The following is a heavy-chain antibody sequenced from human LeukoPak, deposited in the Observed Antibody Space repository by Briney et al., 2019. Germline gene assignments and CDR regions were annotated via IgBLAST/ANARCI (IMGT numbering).Heavy chain of an antibody. D-gene: IGHD2-21*02. Sequence: SVKVSCKASGDTFSYFGINWLRQAPGQGLEWMGRIIPIRDISNLAQKFQGRVAITADGSTDTAYLELSRLRSEDTAVYYCVRALGIVSDSALAYWGQGTPVTVSS. CDR1: GDTFSYFG. CDR2: IIPIRDIS. V-gene: IGHV1-69*04. J-gene: IGHJ4*02. CDR3: VRALGIVSDSALAY.